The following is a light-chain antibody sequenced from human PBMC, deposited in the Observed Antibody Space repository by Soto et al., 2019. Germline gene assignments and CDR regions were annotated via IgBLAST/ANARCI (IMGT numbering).Light chain of an antibody. V-gene: IGLV2-23*01. CDR1: SSDFGTYNL. CDR3: CSYASSNTVI. J-gene: IGLJ2*01. Sequence: QSALTQPASVSGSPGQSITIPCTGTSSDFGTYNLVSWYQQHPGKAPKLMIYEGSKRPSGVSNRFSASKSGNTASLTISGLQAEDEADYYCCSYASSNTVIFGGGTKLTVL. CDR2: EGS.